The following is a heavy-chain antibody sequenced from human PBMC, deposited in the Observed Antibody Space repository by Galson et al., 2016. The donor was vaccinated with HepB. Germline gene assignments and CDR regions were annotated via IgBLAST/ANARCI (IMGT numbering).Heavy chain of an antibody. Sequence: SVKVSCKASGYTFTNYGISWVRQAPGQGLEWMGWISAYNGNTDYAHKFQGRVTMTTDTSTSTAYMDLRGLRSDDSAVYFCARERKYTSGWYSGNYWGQGTLVTVSS. CDR3: ARERKYTSGWYSGNY. CDR1: GYTFTNYG. CDR2: ISAYNGNT. J-gene: IGHJ4*02. D-gene: IGHD6-19*01. V-gene: IGHV1-18*01.